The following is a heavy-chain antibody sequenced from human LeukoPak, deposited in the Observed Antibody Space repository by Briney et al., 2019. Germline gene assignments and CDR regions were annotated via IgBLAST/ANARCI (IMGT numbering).Heavy chain of an antibody. Sequence: ASVKVSCKASGYTFTSYGISWVRQAPGQGLEWMGWISAYNGNTNYAQKLQGRVTMTTDTSTSTAYMELRSLRSDDTAVYYCARHSPAVGYYDSSGYYSWLDPWGQGTLVTVSS. D-gene: IGHD3-22*01. CDR2: ISAYNGNT. CDR1: GYTFTSYG. CDR3: ARHSPAVGYYDSSGYYSWLDP. J-gene: IGHJ5*02. V-gene: IGHV1-18*01.